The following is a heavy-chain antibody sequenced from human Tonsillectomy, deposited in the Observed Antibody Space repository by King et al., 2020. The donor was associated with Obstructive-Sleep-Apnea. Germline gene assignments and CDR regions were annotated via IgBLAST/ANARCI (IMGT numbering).Heavy chain of an antibody. J-gene: IGHJ4*02. CDR3: AKGRTSSSWSGGY. Sequence: VQLVESGGGLVQPGGSLRLSCAASGFTFSSYAMSWVCQAPGQGLEWVSAISGSGGSTYYADSVKGRFTISRDNSKNTLYLQMNSLRAEDTAVYYCAKGRTSSSWSGGYWGQGTLVTVSS. CDR2: ISGSGGST. CDR1: GFTFSSYA. D-gene: IGHD6-13*01. V-gene: IGHV3-23*04.